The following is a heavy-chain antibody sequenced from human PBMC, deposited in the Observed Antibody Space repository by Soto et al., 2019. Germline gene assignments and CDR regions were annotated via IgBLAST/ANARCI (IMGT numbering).Heavy chain of an antibody. CDR3: TKDLYSSGWYDWFDP. CDR2: ISGSGGST. V-gene: IGHV3-23*01. Sequence: EVQLLESGGGLVQPGGSLRLSCAASGFTFSSYAMSWVRQAPGKGLEWVSAISGSGGSTYYADSVKGRFTISRDNSKNTLYLQMNSLRAEDTAVYYCTKDLYSSGWYDWFDPWGQGTLVTVSS. D-gene: IGHD6-19*01. CDR1: GFTFSSYA. J-gene: IGHJ5*02.